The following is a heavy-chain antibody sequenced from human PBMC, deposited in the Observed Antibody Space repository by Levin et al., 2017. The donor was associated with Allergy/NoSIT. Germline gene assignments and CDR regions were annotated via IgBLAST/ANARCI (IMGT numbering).Heavy chain of an antibody. CDR1: GYTFTSYA. CDR3: VGSVILAGLPVGWFDS. CDR2: INAGNGNT. Sequence: ASVKVSCKASGYTFTSYAIHWVRQAPGQRLEWMGWINAGNGNTRNSQKFQGRLTITRDIPANRVDMELSSLTSEDTAVFYCVGSVILAGLPVGWFDSWGQGTLVTVSS. V-gene: IGHV1-3*01. D-gene: IGHD3-10*01. J-gene: IGHJ5*01.